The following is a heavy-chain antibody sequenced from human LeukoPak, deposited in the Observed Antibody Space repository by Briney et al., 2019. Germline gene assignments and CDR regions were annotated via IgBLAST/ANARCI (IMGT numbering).Heavy chain of an antibody. V-gene: IGHV3-30*02. J-gene: IGHJ5*02. CDR1: GFTFSTYG. Sequence: GGSLRLSCAASGFTFSTYGMHWVRQAPGKGLEWVAFIRYDGSNKDYLDSVKGRFTISRDNSKNTLYLQMNSLRAEDTAVYYCAKGPVGYCGGGSCYHWFDPWGQGTLVTVSS. D-gene: IGHD2-15*01. CDR3: AKGPVGYCGGGSCYHWFDP. CDR2: IRYDGSNK.